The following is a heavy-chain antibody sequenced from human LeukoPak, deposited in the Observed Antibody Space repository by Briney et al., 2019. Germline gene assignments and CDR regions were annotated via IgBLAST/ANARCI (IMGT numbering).Heavy chain of an antibody. Sequence: GGSLPQSCPCSGFTFRSYALSWVRQAPGKGLAGVAAINGSGGRTYYEDAVKGRFTSSRDNSKNTLYLQMNSLRAEDTAVYYCAKVIYRSVAEPFDYWGQGTVVTVSS. D-gene: IGHD3-16*02. V-gene: IGHV3-23*01. J-gene: IGHJ4*02. CDR2: INGSGGRT. CDR1: GFTFRSYA. CDR3: AKVIYRSVAEPFDY.